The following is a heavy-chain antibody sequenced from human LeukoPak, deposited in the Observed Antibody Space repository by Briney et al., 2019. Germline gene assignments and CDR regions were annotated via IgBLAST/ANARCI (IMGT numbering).Heavy chain of an antibody. D-gene: IGHD6-19*01. J-gene: IGHJ4*02. CDR1: GLTVSSNY. Sequence: SGGSLRLSCAASGLTVSSNYMSWVRQAPGKGLEWVSVIYSGGSTYYADSVKGRFTISRDNSKNTLYLQMNSLRAEDTAVYYCAKDPIAVAAPYYFDYWGQGTLVTASS. CDR3: AKDPIAVAAPYYFDY. CDR2: IYSGGST. V-gene: IGHV3-53*01.